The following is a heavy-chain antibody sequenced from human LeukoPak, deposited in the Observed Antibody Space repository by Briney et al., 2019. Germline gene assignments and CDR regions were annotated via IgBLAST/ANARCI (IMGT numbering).Heavy chain of an antibody. CDR1: GFTVSSNY. V-gene: IGHV3-66*01. J-gene: IGHJ4*02. Sequence: PGGSLRLSCAASGFTVSSNYMSWVRQAPGKGLEWVSVMYSGGSTYYADSVKGRFTISRDNSKNTLYLQMNSLRAEDTAVYYCAREGGGSYTQVGYFDYWGQGTLVTVSS. CDR3: AREGGGSYTQVGYFDY. D-gene: IGHD1-26*01. CDR2: MYSGGST.